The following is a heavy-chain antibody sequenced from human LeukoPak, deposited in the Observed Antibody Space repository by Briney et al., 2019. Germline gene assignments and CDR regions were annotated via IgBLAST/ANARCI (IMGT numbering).Heavy chain of an antibody. J-gene: IGHJ4*02. CDR2: IYYSRST. V-gene: IGHV4-30-4*01. Sequence: SETLSLTRTVSGASISSGGYYWNWIRQPPGKGLEWIGYIYYSRSTSYSPSLKSRLTISVDTSKNQFSLKLSSVTAADTAVYYCARDGYNSGYFDYWGQGTLVTVSS. CDR3: ARDGYNSGYFDY. D-gene: IGHD5-24*01. CDR1: GASISSGGYY.